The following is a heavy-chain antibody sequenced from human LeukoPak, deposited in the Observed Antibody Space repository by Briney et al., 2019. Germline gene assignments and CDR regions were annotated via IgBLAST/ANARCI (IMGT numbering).Heavy chain of an antibody. CDR1: GYTFTGYY. CDR2: INPNSGGT. V-gene: IGHV1-2*02. CDR3: ARGPYGSGSYSLVEFDY. J-gene: IGHJ4*02. Sequence: GASVKVSCKASGYTFTGYYMHWVRQAPGQGLEWMGWINPNSGGTNYAQKFQGRVTMTRDTSISTAYMELSRLRSDDTAVYYCARGPYGSGSYSLVEFDYWGQGTLVTVSS. D-gene: IGHD3-10*01.